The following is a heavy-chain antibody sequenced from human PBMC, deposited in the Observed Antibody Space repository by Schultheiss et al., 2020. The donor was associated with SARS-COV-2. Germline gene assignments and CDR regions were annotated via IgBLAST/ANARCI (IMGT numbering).Heavy chain of an antibody. CDR1: GGSFSGYY. V-gene: IGHV4-34*01. D-gene: IGHD2-8*01. J-gene: IGHJ4*02. Sequence: SETLSLTCAVYGGSFSGYYWSWIRQPPGKGLEWIGEINHSGSTNYNPSLKSRVTISVDTSKNQCSLKLSSVTAADTAVYYCARGCTNGVCSFDYWGQGTLVTVSS. CDR3: ARGCTNGVCSFDY. CDR2: INHSGST.